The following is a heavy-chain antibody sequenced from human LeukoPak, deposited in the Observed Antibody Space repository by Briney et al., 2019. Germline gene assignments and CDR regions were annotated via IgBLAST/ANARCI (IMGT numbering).Heavy chain of an antibody. V-gene: IGHV3-11*04. CDR3: ARERGYCSRTSCYLTADY. CDR2: ISSSGSTI. D-gene: IGHD2-2*01. Sequence: GGSLRLSCAASGFTFSDYYMSWIRQAPGKGLEWVSYISSSGSTIYYADSVKGRFTISRDNAKNSLYLQMNSLRAEDTAVYYCARERGYCSRTSCYLTADYWAQGTLVTVSS. J-gene: IGHJ4*02. CDR1: GFTFSDYY.